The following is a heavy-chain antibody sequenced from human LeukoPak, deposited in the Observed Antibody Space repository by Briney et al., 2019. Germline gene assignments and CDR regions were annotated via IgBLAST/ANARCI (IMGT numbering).Heavy chain of an antibody. CDR1: GFTFNSYA. CDR2: ISGSGGST. D-gene: IGHD3-9*01. J-gene: IGHJ4*01. Sequence: GGSLRLSCAASGFTFNSYAMSWVRQAPGKGLEWVSAISGSGGSTYYADSVKGRFTISRDNSKNTLYLQMNSLRAEDTAVYYCAKAHQLRYWFGYWVHGTLVTVSS. V-gene: IGHV3-23*01. CDR3: AKAHQLRYWFGY.